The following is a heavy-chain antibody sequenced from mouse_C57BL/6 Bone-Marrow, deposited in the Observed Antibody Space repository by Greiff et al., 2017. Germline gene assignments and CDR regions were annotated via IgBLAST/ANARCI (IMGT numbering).Heavy chain of an antibody. J-gene: IGHJ1*03. V-gene: IGHV2-5*01. CDR3: ANYGNSWYFDV. CDR2: IWRGGST. CDR1: GFSLTSYG. D-gene: IGHD2-1*01. Sequence: VMLVASGPGLVQPSQSLSITCTVSGFSLTSYGVHWVRQSPGKGLEWLGVIWRGGSTDYNAAFMSRLSITKDNSKSQVFFKMNILQADDTAIYYCANYGNSWYFDVWGTGTTVTVSS.